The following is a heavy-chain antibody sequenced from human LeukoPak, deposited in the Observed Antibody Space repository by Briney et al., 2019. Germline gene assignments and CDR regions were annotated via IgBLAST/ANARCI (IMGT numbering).Heavy chain of an antibody. D-gene: IGHD3-16*02. CDR1: GFTFSSYG. Sequence: GGSLRLSCAASGFTFSSYGMPWVRQAPGKGLEWVAVISYDGSNKYYADSVKGRFTISRDNSKNTLYLQMNSLRAEDTAVYYCAKDYAYVWGSYRYYRSKFFDYWGQGTLVTVSS. J-gene: IGHJ4*02. CDR2: ISYDGSNK. CDR3: AKDYAYVWGSYRYYRSKFFDY. V-gene: IGHV3-30*18.